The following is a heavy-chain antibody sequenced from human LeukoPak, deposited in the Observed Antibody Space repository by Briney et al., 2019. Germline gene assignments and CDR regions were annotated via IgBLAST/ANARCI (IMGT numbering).Heavy chain of an antibody. CDR3: ARDVGDTAMVPFDY. D-gene: IGHD5-18*01. CDR1: GGSISSGSYY. V-gene: IGHV4-61*02. Sequence: SETLSLTCTVSGGSISSGSYYWSWIRQPAGKGLEWIGRIYTSGSTSYNPSLKSRVTISVDTSKNQFSLKLRSVTAADTAVYYCARDVGDTAMVPFDYWGQGTLVTVSS. J-gene: IGHJ4*02. CDR2: IYTSGST.